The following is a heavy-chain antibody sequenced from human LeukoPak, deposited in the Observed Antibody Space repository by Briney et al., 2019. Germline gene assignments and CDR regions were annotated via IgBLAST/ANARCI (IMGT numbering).Heavy chain of an antibody. D-gene: IGHD2-2*01. Sequence: HPGGSLRLSCAASGFTFSGSPMPWVRQASGKGLEWVGRIRSKAYSYATAYAASVKGRFTISRDDSKNTAYLQMNSLETEDTAVYFCTTYCSSTSCYLGGYMDVWGKGTTVTVSS. CDR1: GFTFSGSP. CDR2: IRSKAYSYAT. V-gene: IGHV3-73*01. J-gene: IGHJ6*03. CDR3: TTYCSSTSCYLGGYMDV.